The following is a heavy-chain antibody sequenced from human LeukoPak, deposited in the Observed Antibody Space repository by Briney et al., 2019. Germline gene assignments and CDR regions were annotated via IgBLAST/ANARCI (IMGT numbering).Heavy chain of an antibody. V-gene: IGHV3-23*01. CDR3: AKDPGDSAVAGTGY. J-gene: IGHJ4*02. D-gene: IGHD6-19*01. Sequence: GGSLRLSCAASGFTVSSNYMSWVRQATGKGLEWVSAISGSGGSTYYADSVRGRFTISRDNSKNTLYLQMNSLRAEDTAVYYCAKDPGDSAVAGTGYWGQGTLVTVSS. CDR2: ISGSGGST. CDR1: GFTVSSNY.